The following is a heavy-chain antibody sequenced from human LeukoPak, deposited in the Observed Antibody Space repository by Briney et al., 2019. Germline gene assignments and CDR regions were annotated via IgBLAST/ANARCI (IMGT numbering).Heavy chain of an antibody. CDR2: IRFTGSYI. V-gene: IGHV3-21*01. D-gene: IGHD6-13*01. CDR3: AREDSSSWYYFDY. J-gene: IGHJ4*02. CDR1: GFTFSSYS. Sequence: PGGSLRLSCAASGFTFSSYSMNWVRQAPGRGLEWVSSIRFTGSYIYYADSVKGRFTISRDDAKNLLSLQMISLRVEDTAVYYCAREDSSSWYYFDYWGQGTLVTVSS.